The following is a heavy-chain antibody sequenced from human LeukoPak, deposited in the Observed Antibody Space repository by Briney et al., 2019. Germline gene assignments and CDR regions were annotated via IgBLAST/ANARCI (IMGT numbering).Heavy chain of an antibody. Sequence: PGGSLRLSCAASGFTFSSYAMHWVRQAPGKGLEWVAVISYDGSNKYYADSVKGLFTISRDNSKNTLYLQMNSLRAEDTAVYYCAREAEYYFDYWGQGTLVTVSS. CDR2: ISYDGSNK. V-gene: IGHV3-30*01. CDR1: GFTFSSYA. J-gene: IGHJ4*02. CDR3: AREAEYYFDY.